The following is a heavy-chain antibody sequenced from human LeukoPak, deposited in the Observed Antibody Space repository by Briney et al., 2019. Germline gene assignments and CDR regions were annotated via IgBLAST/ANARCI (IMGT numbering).Heavy chain of an antibody. Sequence: GVLRLSCAASGFTVSSNYMSWVRQAPGKGLEWDSVIYSGGSTNYADSVKGRFTISRDNSKNTLYLQMNSLRAEDTAVYYCARAVAVAGTGYFDYWGQGTLVTVSS. CDR2: IYSGGST. D-gene: IGHD6-19*01. CDR1: GFTVSSNY. V-gene: IGHV3-66*01. J-gene: IGHJ4*02. CDR3: ARAVAVAGTGYFDY.